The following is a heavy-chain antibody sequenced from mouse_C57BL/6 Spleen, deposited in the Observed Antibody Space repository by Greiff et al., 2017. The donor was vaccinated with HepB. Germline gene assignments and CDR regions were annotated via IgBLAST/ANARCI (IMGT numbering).Heavy chain of an antibody. V-gene: IGHV7-3*01. D-gene: IGHD2-5*01. Sequence: EVQRVESGGGLVQPGGSLSLSCAASGFTFTDYYMSWVRQPPGKALEWLGFIRNKANGYTTEYSASVKGRFTISRDNSQSILYLQMNALRAEDSATYYCARSYSNYGYFDVWGTGTTVTVSS. J-gene: IGHJ1*03. CDR3: ARSYSNYGYFDV. CDR1: GFTFTDYY. CDR2: IRNKANGYTT.